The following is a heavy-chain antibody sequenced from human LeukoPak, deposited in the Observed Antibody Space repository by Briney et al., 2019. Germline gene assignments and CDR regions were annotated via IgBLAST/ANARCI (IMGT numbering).Heavy chain of an antibody. V-gene: IGHV3-9*01. CDR3: ALGYSYGFANY. CDR2: ISWNSGSI. J-gene: IGHJ4*02. CDR1: GFTFDDYA. Sequence: PGRSLRLSCAASGFTFDDYAMHWVRQAPGKGLEWVSGISWNSGSIGYADSVKGRFTISRDNAKNSLYLQMNSLRAEDTALYYCALGYSYGFANYWGQGTLVTVSS. D-gene: IGHD5-18*01.